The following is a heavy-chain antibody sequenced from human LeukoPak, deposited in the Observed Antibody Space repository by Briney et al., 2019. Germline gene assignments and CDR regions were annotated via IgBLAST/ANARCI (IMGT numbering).Heavy chain of an antibody. D-gene: IGHD2-2*01. V-gene: IGHV1-69*05. CDR1: GGTFSSYA. CDR3: ARGGGGYCSSTSCGNFDY. CDR2: IIPIFGTA. J-gene: IGHJ4*02. Sequence: SVKVSCKASGGTFSSYAISWVRQAPGQGLEWMGRIIPIFGTANHAQKFQGRVTITTDESTSTAYMELSSLRSEDTAVYYCARGGGGYCSSTSCGNFDYWGQGTLVTVSS.